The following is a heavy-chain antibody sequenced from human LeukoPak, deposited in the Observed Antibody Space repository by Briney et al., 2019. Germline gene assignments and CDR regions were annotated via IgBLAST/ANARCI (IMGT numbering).Heavy chain of an antibody. CDR1: GYTFTSYD. Sequence: ASMKVSCKASGYTFTSYDINWVRQATGQGLEWMGWMNPNSGNTGYAQKFQGRVTMTRNTSISTAYMELSSLRSEDTAVYYCARWTWFGELLDYWGQGTLVTVSS. CDR2: MNPNSGNT. J-gene: IGHJ4*02. V-gene: IGHV1-8*01. CDR3: ARWTWFGELLDY. D-gene: IGHD3-10*01.